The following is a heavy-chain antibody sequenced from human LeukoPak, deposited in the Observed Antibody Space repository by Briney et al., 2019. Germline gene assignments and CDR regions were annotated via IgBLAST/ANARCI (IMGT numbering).Heavy chain of an antibody. CDR3: AKVAYYDSSGYPRDY. J-gene: IGHJ4*02. D-gene: IGHD3-22*01. CDR2: IYHSGST. Sequence: SQTLSLTCTVSGGSISSGGYYWSWIRQPPGKGLEWIGYIYHSGSTYYNPSLKSRVTISVDRSKNQFSLKLSSVTAADTAVYYCAKVAYYDSSGYPRDYWGQGTLVTVSS. V-gene: IGHV4-30-2*01. CDR1: GGSISSGGYY.